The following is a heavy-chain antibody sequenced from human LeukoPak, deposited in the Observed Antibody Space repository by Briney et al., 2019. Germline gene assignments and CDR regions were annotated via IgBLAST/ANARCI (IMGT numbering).Heavy chain of an antibody. CDR3: ARVRVGYYFDY. J-gene: IGHJ4*02. Sequence: GGSLRLSCAASGFIFSNYGMSWVRQAPGKGLEWVSFISGSSSTKFYVDSVKGRFTISRDNAKNSLYLQMNSLRAEDTAVYYCARVRVGYYFDYWGQGTLVTVSS. CDR2: ISGSSSTK. V-gene: IGHV3-48*01. CDR1: GFIFSNYG.